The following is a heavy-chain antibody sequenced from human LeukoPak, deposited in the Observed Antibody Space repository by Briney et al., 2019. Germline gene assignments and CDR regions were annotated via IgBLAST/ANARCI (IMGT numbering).Heavy chain of an antibody. Sequence: SETLSLTCAVYGGSFSGYYWSWIRQPPGKGLEWIGEINHSGSTNYNPSLKSRVTISADTSKNQFSLKLSSVTAADTAVYYCATYGDYEPFDIWGQGTMVTVSS. CDR3: ATYGDYEPFDI. J-gene: IGHJ3*02. V-gene: IGHV4-34*01. CDR1: GGSFSGYY. CDR2: INHSGST. D-gene: IGHD4-17*01.